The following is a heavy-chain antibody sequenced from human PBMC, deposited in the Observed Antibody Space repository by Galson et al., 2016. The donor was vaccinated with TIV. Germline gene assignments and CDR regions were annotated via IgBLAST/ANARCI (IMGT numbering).Heavy chain of an antibody. CDR3: AGRDPSEALADY. CDR2: IIPILGMT. Sequence: SVKVSCKASGGTFSTYTLSWVRQAPGQGLEWMGRIIPILGMTNYAQKFQGRVTITADKSTSTAYMELSSLRSEDTAVYYCAGRDPSEALADYWGQGTLVTVSS. V-gene: IGHV1-69*02. J-gene: IGHJ4*02. CDR1: GGTFSTYT.